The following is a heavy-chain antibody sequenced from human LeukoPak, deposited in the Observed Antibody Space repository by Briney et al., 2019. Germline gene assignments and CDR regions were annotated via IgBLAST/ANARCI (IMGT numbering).Heavy chain of an antibody. V-gene: IGHV3-7*01. J-gene: IGHJ4*02. CDR1: GFTFSSYW. CDR3: ARHDDSGWYFYFDY. CDR2: IKQDGSEK. Sequence: PRGSLRLSCAASGFTFSSYWMSWVRQAPGKGLEWVANIKQDGSEKYYVDSVKGRFTISRDNAKNSLYLQMNSLRAEDTAVYYCARHDDSGWYFYFDYWGQGTLVTVSS. D-gene: IGHD6-19*01.